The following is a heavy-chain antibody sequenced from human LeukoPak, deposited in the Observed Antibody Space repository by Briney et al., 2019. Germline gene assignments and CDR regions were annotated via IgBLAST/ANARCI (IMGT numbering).Heavy chain of an antibody. CDR1: GFTFTSYA. D-gene: IGHD1-7*01. CDR3: AETYNLNSAPGSFGP. V-gene: IGHV3-23*01. CDR2: ISGST. Sequence: GGSLRLSCAASGFTFTSYAMSWVRQAPGKGLEGVSTISGSTYYADSVKGRFTISRDNSKNKVYLKMNSLRGEDAPIDYYAETYNLNSAPGSFGPRGEGTLVSVTS. J-gene: IGHJ5*02.